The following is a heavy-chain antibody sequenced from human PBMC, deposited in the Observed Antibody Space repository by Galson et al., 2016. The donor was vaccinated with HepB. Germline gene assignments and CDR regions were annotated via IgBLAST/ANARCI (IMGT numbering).Heavy chain of an antibody. D-gene: IGHD1-1*01. CDR2: IKHDGREI. V-gene: IGHV3-7*03. CDR3: VRRHWYDTPWGYFDY. Sequence: LRLSCAASGFIFSNHWMIWVRQAPGKGLEWVANIKHDGREIYYVDSVKGRFSISRDNAKNSLFLQMNSLRVEDTAMYFCVRRHWYDTPWGYFDYWGQGTQVTVSS. J-gene: IGHJ4*02. CDR1: GFIFSNHW.